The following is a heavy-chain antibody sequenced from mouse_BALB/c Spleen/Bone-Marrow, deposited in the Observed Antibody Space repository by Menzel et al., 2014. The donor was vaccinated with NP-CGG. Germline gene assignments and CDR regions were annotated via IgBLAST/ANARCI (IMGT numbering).Heavy chain of an antibody. J-gene: IGHJ3*01. V-gene: IGHV4-1*02. Sequence: EVKLMESGGGLVQPGGSLKPSCAASGFDFSRYWMSWVRQAPGKGLEWIGEINPDSSTINYTPSLKDKFIISRDNAKSTLYLQMSKVRSEDTALYYCARLSYYGRFAYWGQGTLVTVSA. CDR2: INPDSSTI. CDR1: GFDFSRYW. D-gene: IGHD1-1*01. CDR3: ARLSYYGRFAY.